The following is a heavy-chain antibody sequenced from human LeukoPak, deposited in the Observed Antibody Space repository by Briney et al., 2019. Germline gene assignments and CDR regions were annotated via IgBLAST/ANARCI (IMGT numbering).Heavy chain of an antibody. CDR1: GFTFSSYG. Sequence: GGSLRLSCAASGFTFSSYGMHWVRQAPGKGLEWVAVIWYDGSNKYYADSVKGRFTISRDNSKSTLYLQMNSLRAEDTAVYYCAREGGTSAAGTEFDYWGQGTLVTVSS. CDR2: IWYDGSNK. D-gene: IGHD6-13*01. J-gene: IGHJ4*02. CDR3: AREGGTSAAGTEFDY. V-gene: IGHV3-33*01.